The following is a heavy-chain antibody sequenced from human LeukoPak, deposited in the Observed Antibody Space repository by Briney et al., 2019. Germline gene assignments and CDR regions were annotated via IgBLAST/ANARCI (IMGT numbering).Heavy chain of an antibody. V-gene: IGHV3-30*04. CDR3: ARVSITIFGTPEYYMDV. D-gene: IGHD3-3*01. J-gene: IGHJ6*03. CDR1: GFTFSSYA. CDR2: ISYDGSNK. Sequence: GGSLRLSCAASGFTFSSYAMHWVRQAPGKGLEWVAVISYDGSNKYYADSVKGRFTISRDSAKNSLYLQMNSLRAEDTSVYYCARVSITIFGTPEYYMDVWGKGTTVTVSS.